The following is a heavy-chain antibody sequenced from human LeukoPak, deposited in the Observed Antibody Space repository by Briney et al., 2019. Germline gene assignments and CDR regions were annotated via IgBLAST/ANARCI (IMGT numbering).Heavy chain of an antibody. CDR1: GGTFSSYA. CDR2: IIPIFGTA. V-gene: IGHV1-69*05. Sequence: ASVKVSCKASGGTFSSYAISWVRQAPGQGLEWMGRIIPIFGTANYAQKLRGRVTITTDESTSTAYMELSSLRSEDTAVYYCARDSDDSSGYYYWYFDLWGRGTLVTVSS. CDR3: ARDSDDSSGYYYWYFDL. J-gene: IGHJ2*01. D-gene: IGHD3-22*01.